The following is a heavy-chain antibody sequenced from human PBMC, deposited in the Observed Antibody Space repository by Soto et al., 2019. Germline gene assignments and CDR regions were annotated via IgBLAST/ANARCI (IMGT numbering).Heavy chain of an antibody. Sequence: ASVKVSCKASGYTFNSYGISWVRQAPGQGLEWLGWISPYNDDTKYAQRLQGRVTMSTDTSSRTAYMHLRSLRSDDTAVYYCARHSPPFLYGSGPWDVWGQGTTVTVSS. CDR1: GYTFNSYG. CDR3: ARHSPPFLYGSGPWDV. J-gene: IGHJ6*02. CDR2: ISPYNDDT. V-gene: IGHV1-18*01. D-gene: IGHD3-10*01.